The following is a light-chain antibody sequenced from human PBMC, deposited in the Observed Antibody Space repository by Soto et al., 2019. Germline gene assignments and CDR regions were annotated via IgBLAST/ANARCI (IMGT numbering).Light chain of an antibody. CDR3: QPSYSTPLT. CDR1: QSISSF. CDR2: AAS. V-gene: IGKV1-39*01. Sequence: DIQMPQSPSSLSASVGDRVTITCRASQSISSFLNWYQQKPGKAPKLLIYAASSLQSGVPSRFSGSGSGTDFTLTISSLQPEDFATYYCQPSYSTPLTFGGGAKVEI. J-gene: IGKJ4*01.